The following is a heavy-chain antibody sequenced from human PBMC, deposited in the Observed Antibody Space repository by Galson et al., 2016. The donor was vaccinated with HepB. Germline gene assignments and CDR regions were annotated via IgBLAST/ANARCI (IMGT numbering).Heavy chain of an antibody. CDR1: GFTFSHYT. V-gene: IGHV3-21*01. D-gene: IGHD2-2*01. J-gene: IGHJ4*02. Sequence: SLRLSCAASGFTFSHYTMSWVRQAPGKGPAWVSSISDSSTYIYYADSVKGRFTISSDHAKNSLYLQMNSLRAEDTAVYYCAIFCSSTSCYAPTSFDYWGQGTLVTVSS. CDR2: ISDSSTYI. CDR3: AIFCSSTSCYAPTSFDY.